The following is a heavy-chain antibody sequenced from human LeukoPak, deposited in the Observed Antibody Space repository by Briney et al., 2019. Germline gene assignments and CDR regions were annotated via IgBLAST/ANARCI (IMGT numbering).Heavy chain of an antibody. J-gene: IGHJ5*02. V-gene: IGHV4-59*12. CDR3: ATRAEWFAP. Sequence: SETLSLTCSVSGDSITTYYWSWIRQPPGRGLEWIGYVFHSGVTTSNPSLTSRIPLSLDTSKNQFSLKLKSVTAADTAVYFCATRAEWFAPWAQGTLVTVSS. CDR1: GDSITTYY. CDR2: VFHSGVT.